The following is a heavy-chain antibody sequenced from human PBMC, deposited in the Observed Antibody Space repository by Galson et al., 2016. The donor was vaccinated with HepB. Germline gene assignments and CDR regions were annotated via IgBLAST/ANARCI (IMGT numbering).Heavy chain of an antibody. CDR3: ARDAVAVVGTLHFYYYGMDV. Sequence: SCKASGGTFTSYAFSWVRQAPGQGLEWLGRSIPILSMANYAEKFQGRVTITADISARTAYMELSSLRSEDTAVYYCARDAVAVVGTLHFYYYGMDVWGQGTTVTVSS. D-gene: IGHD6-13*01. CDR1: GGTFTSYA. J-gene: IGHJ6*02. CDR2: SIPILSMA. V-gene: IGHV1-69*04.